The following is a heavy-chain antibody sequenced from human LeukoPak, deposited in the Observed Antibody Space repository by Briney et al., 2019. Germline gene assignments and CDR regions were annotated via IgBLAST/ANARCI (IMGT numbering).Heavy chain of an antibody. CDR2: IYYSGST. CDR3: ARHRAMATVGDYFDS. D-gene: IGHD5-24*01. J-gene: IGHJ4*02. CDR1: GGSISSYY. Sequence: SETLSLTCTVSGGSISSYYWSWIRQPPGKGLEWIGYIYYSGSTYYNPSLKSRVTISVDTSKNQFSLRLDSVTAADTAVYYCARHRAMATVGDYFDSWGQGTLVTVSS. V-gene: IGHV4-59*08.